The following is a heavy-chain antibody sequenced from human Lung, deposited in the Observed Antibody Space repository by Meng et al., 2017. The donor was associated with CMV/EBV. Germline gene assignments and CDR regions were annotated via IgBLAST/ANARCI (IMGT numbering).Heavy chain of an antibody. CDR2: IIPILGIA. V-gene: IGHV1-69*02. Sequence: SXXVSXKASGGTFSSYTISWVRQAPGQGLEWMGRIIPILGIANYAQKFQGRVRITADKATSTAYMELSSLRSEDTAVYYWAINILVVPAADFHYYYDGMDVCGQGTTVTVSS. CDR1: GGTFSSYT. D-gene: IGHD2-2*01. CDR3: AINILVVPAADFHYYYDGMDV. J-gene: IGHJ6*02.